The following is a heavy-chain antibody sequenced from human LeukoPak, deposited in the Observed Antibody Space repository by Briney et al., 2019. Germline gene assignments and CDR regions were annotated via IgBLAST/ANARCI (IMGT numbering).Heavy chain of an antibody. V-gene: IGHV1-2*02. Sequence: GASVKVSCKASGYTFTGYYMHWVRQAPGQGLEWMGWINPNSGGTNYAQKFQGRVTMTRDTSISTAYMELSRLRSDDTAVYYCASVVGATRRGAARELLMSWGQGTLVTVSS. CDR3: ASVVGATRRGAARELLMS. J-gene: IGHJ5*02. CDR1: GYTFTGYY. CDR2: INPNSGGT. D-gene: IGHD3-10*01.